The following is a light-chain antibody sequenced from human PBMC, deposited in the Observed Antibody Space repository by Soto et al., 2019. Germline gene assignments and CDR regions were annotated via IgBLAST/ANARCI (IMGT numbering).Light chain of an antibody. CDR3: EQYNNWPPWT. CDR2: DAS. CDR1: QSVTTY. Sequence: EIVLTQSPATLSLSPGERATLSCRASQSVTTYLAWYQQKPGQAPRLLIYDASSRATGIPARFSGSGSGTDFTLTISRPEPEDFAVYYCEQYNNWPPWTFGQGTKGDIK. V-gene: IGKV3-11*01. J-gene: IGKJ1*01.